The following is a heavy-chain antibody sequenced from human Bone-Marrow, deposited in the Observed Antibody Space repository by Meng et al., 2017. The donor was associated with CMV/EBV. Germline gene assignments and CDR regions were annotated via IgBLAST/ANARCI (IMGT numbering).Heavy chain of an antibody. Sequence: GESLKISCAASGFTFSSYAMSWVRQAPGKGLERVSLISWDGGSTYYADSVKGRFTISRDNSKNSLYLQMNRLRAEDTALYYCAKDIGGYFDYWGQGTLVTVSS. D-gene: IGHD3-16*01. CDR1: GFTFSSYA. V-gene: IGHV3-43D*03. CDR2: ISWDGGST. J-gene: IGHJ4*02. CDR3: AKDIGGYFDY.